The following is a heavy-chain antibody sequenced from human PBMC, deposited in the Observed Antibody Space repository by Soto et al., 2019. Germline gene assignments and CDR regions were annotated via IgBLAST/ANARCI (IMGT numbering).Heavy chain of an antibody. CDR2: ISAYNGNT. V-gene: IGHV1-18*01. Sequence: ASVKVSWKASGYTFTSYGISWVRQAPGQGLEWKGWISAYNGNTNYAQKLQGRVTMTTDTSTSTAYMELRSLRSDDTAVYYCARDPRFLEWLVYFDYWGQGTLVTVSS. CDR3: ARDPRFLEWLVYFDY. CDR1: GYTFTSYG. D-gene: IGHD3-3*01. J-gene: IGHJ4*02.